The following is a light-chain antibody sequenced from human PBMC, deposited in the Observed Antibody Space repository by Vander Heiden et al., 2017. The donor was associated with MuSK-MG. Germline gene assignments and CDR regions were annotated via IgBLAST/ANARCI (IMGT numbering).Light chain of an antibody. CDR3: QAWDSSTVV. CDR1: KLGDKY. J-gene: IGLJ2*01. V-gene: IGLV3-1*01. Sequence: SYELTQPPSASVSQGQTASITCSGDKLGDKYACWYQQKPGQSPVLVIYQDSKRPSGIPERFSGSNSGNTATLTISGTQAMDEADYYCQAWDSSTVVFGGGTKLTVL. CDR2: QDS.